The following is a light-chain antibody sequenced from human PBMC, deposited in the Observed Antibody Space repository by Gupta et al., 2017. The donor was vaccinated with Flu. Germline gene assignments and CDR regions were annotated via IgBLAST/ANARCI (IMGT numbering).Light chain of an antibody. CDR3: HSETSISSWV. CDR1: TSGDGAAYDY. Sequence: TTCSSTTSGDGAAYDYASWDQQHPNTTHIFILYEATQRPAGIASRFSGSKSGKASPVTIGVHEEDDEADYYCHSETSISSWVFGGGTKLTVL. J-gene: IGLJ3*02. V-gene: IGLV2-14*03. CDR2: EAT.